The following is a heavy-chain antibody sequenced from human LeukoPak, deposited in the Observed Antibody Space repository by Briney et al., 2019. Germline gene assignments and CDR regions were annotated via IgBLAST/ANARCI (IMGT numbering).Heavy chain of an antibody. Sequence: GGSLRLSCAASGFTFSDYYMSWIRQAPGKGLEWVSYISSSGSTIYYADSVKGRFTISRDNAKNSLYLQMNSLRAEDTAVYYCARDLDHYDSSGYYYEKTGFDPWGQGTLVTVSS. J-gene: IGHJ5*02. CDR3: ARDLDHYDSSGYYYEKTGFDP. CDR1: GFTFSDYY. V-gene: IGHV3-11*01. D-gene: IGHD3-22*01. CDR2: ISSSGSTI.